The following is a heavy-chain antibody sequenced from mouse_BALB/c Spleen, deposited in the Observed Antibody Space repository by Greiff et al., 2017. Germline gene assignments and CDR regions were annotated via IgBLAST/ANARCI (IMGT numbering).Heavy chain of an antibody. Sequence: QVQLQQSAAELARPGASVKMSCKASGYTFTSYTMHWVKQRPGQGLEWIGYINPSSGYTEYNQKFKDKTTLTADKSSSTAYMQLSSLTSEDSAVYYCARGGYYGYYYWGQGTTLTVSS. CDR3: ARGGYYGYYY. CDR1: GYTFTSYT. CDR2: INPSSGYT. V-gene: IGHV1-4*02. D-gene: IGHD1-2*01. J-gene: IGHJ2*01.